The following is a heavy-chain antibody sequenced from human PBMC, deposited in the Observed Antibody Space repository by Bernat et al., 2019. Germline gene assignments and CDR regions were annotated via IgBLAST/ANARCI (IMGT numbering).Heavy chain of an antibody. CDR2: IIPIFGIA. V-gene: IGHV1-69*01. J-gene: IGHJ3*02. CDR3: ASSAFVVVTAAVRDDALDI. Sequence: QVQLVQSGAEVKKPGSSVKVSCKASGGTFSSYAISWVRQAPGQGLEWMGGIIPIFGIANYAQKFQGRATITADESTSTAYMELSSLRCEYTAVCYWASSAFVVVTAAVRDDALDIWDRGTMVTVSS. D-gene: IGHD2-2*01. CDR1: GGTFSSYA.